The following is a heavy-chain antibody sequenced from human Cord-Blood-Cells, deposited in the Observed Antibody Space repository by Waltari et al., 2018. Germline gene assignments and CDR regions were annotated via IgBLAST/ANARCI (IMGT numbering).Heavy chain of an antibody. V-gene: IGHV3-43*01. CDR3: ARDMSSRSWADGRDV. D-gene: IGHD6-13*01. Sequence: EVQLVESGGVVVQPGGSLRLSCAASGFTFDAYTMHWFRHAPGKGVEWVSLISCDGGSKYEADSVKGPLTMSRDNSKNSLDLQMNSLGTEDSALYDGARDMSSRSWADGRDVCGQGTTVTGCS. CDR2: ISCDGGSK. J-gene: IGHJ6*02. CDR1: GFTFDAYT.